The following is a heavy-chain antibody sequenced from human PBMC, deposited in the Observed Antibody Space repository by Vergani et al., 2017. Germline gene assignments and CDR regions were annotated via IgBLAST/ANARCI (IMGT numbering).Heavy chain of an antibody. CDR3: ARGRYDILTGYYLYYGMDV. D-gene: IGHD3-9*01. Sequence: EVQLVQSGAEVKKPGESLRISCKGSGYSFTSYWISWVRQMPGKGLEWMGRIDPSDSYTNYSPSFQGHVTISADKSISTAYLQWSSLKASDTAMYYCARGRYDILTGYYLYYGMDVWGQGTTVTVYS. CDR1: GYSFTSYW. CDR2: IDPSDSYT. V-gene: IGHV5-10-1*01. J-gene: IGHJ6*02.